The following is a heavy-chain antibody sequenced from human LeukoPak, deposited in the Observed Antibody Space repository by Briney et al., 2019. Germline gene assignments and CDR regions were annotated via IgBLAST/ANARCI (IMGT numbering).Heavy chain of an antibody. J-gene: IGHJ4*02. Sequence: GGFLRLSCAASGFTFSTYWMSWVRQAPGKGLEWVSVISGSGGSTYSADSVKGRFTISRDNFKNTLYLQMNSLRAEDTAVYFCPKSTIFGVLISYFDYWGQGTLVTVSS. CDR1: GFTFSTYW. D-gene: IGHD3-3*01. CDR3: PKSTIFGVLISYFDY. V-gene: IGHV3-23*01. CDR2: ISGSGGST.